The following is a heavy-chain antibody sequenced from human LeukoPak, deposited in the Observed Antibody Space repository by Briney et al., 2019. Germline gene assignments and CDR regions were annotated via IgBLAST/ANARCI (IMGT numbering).Heavy chain of an antibody. Sequence: GGSLRLSCAASGFAFSSYGMHWVRQAPGKGLEWVAVISYDGSNKYYADSVMGRFTISRDNSKNTLYLQMNSLRAEDTAVYYCAKDLQDYYYYGMDVWGQGTTVTVSS. V-gene: IGHV3-30*18. CDR3: AKDLQDYYYYGMDV. CDR2: ISYDGSNK. J-gene: IGHJ6*02. CDR1: GFAFSSYG.